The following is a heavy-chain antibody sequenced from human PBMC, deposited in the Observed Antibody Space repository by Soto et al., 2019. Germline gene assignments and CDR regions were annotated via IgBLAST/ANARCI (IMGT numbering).Heavy chain of an antibody. CDR3: ARVHTVTTYFDV. J-gene: IGHJ2*01. CDR1: GYTFTSYD. V-gene: IGHV1-8*01. Sequence: QVQLVQSGAEVGKPGASVKVSCKASGYTFTSYDINWVRQASGQGLEWMGWMNPNSGNTGSAQRCQGRLTMTRNTYINTAYMELTSLTSEDAAVYYCARVHTVTTYFDVWGRGTLVAVSS. CDR2: MNPNSGNT. D-gene: IGHD4-17*01.